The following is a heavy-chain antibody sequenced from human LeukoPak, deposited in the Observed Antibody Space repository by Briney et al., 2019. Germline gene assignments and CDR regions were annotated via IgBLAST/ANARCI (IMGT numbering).Heavy chain of an antibody. V-gene: IGHV3-30-3*01. CDR3: AREGWRDY. CDR1: GFTFSSYA. CDR2: ISYDGSNK. Sequence: GRSLRLSCAASGFTFSSYAMHWVRQAPGKGLEWVAVISYDGSNKYYADSVKGRFTISRDNSKNTLYLQMNSLRAEDTAVYYCAREGWRDYWGQGTLVTVSS. D-gene: IGHD2-15*01. J-gene: IGHJ4*02.